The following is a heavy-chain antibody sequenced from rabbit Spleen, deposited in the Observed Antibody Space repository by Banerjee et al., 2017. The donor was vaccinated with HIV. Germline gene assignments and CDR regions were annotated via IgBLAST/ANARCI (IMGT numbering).Heavy chain of an antibody. Sequence: QSLEESGGDLVKPGASLTLTCTASGVSFTSNYYMCWVRQAPGKGLEWVACAYADNTGDTYSATWAKGRFTISKTSSTTVTPQMTSLTAADTATYFCARDAGTSFPTYGMDLWGPGTLVTVS. D-gene: IGHD8-1*01. V-gene: IGHV1S40*01. CDR1: GVSFTSNYY. J-gene: IGHJ6*01. CDR2: AYADNTGDT. CDR3: ARDAGTSFPTYGMDL.